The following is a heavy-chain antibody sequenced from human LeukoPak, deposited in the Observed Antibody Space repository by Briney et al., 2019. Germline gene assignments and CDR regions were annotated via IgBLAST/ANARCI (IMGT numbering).Heavy chain of an antibody. Sequence: GGSLRLSCAASGFTFSSYAMSWVRQAPGKGLEWVSAISSSGTSTYYADSVKGRFTISRDNSNNTLYLQMNSLRADDTAIYYCAKRDYSGSYPYYFDYWGQGTLVTVSS. CDR2: ISSSGTST. V-gene: IGHV3-23*01. CDR1: GFTFSSYA. CDR3: AKRDYSGSYPYYFDY. D-gene: IGHD1-26*01. J-gene: IGHJ4*02.